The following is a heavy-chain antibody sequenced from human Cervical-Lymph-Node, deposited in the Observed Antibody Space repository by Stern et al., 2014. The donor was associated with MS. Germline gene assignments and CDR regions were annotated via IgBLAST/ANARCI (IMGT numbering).Heavy chain of an antibody. J-gene: IGHJ4*02. CDR1: GGSISSGSYY. D-gene: IGHD3-3*01. V-gene: IGHV4-61*02. CDR3: ARTRITIFGVVIFDY. Sequence: QVQLQESGPGLVKPSQTLSLTCTVSGGSISSGSYYWSWIRQPAGKGLEWIGRIYTSGSTNYNPSLQSRVTISGDQSWNPVYLKLSSVTAADTAVYYCARTRITIFGVVIFDYWGQGTLVTVSS. CDR2: IYTSGST.